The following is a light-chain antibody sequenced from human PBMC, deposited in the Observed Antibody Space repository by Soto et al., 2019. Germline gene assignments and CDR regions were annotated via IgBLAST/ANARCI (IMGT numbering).Light chain of an antibody. CDR1: QSVSSY. CDR3: QQLSNWPPAIT. CDR2: DAS. V-gene: IGKV3-11*01. Sequence: EIVLTQSPATLSLSPGERATISCRASQSVSSYLAWYQQKPGQAPRLLIYDASNRATGIPARFSGSGSGTDFTLTISSLEPEDFAVYYCQQLSNWPPAITFGQGTRLEIK. J-gene: IGKJ5*01.